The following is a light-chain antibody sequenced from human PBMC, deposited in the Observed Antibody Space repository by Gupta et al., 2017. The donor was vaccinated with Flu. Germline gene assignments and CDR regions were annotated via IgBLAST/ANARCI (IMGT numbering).Light chain of an antibody. CDR1: QDIDSY. CDR3: QHYDNLL. CDR2: DAH. V-gene: IGKV1-33*01. J-gene: IGKJ2*01. Sequence: QSPSSLSASVRDRVTSTCQASQDIDSYLNWEQHKPGKAPRILIYDAHKLGTVVILRFSGSGAGTDFTFTSRSQQYEDIDTYVGQHYDNLLFGQGTKVDIK.